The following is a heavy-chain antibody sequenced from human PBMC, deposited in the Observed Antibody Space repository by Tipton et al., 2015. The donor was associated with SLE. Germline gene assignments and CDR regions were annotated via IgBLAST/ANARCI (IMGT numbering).Heavy chain of an antibody. Sequence: TLSLTCTVSGASISGYYWSWIRQSPGKGLEWIGYIHYSGSTIHNPSLKSRVTMSVDTSKNQFSLKVSSVTAADTAVYYCARGYDSSGYYYKAFDIWGQGTMVTVSS. CDR3: ARGYDSSGYYYKAFDI. CDR2: IHYSGST. D-gene: IGHD3-22*01. V-gene: IGHV4-59*08. J-gene: IGHJ3*02. CDR1: GASISGYY.